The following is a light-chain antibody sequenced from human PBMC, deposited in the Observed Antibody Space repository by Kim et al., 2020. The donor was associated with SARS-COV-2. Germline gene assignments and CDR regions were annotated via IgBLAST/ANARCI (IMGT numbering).Light chain of an antibody. CDR3: QQTFMPPRS. V-gene: IGKV1-39*01. CDR1: PNIYTY. Sequence: SASVGDRVTITCSSPNIYTYLNWYQQRPQKAPTLLFFASSPLRSVVPSRFSGSGSGTVFTLTIDSLQPEDLSTYYCQQTFMPPRSFGGGTKVDIK. J-gene: IGKJ4*01. CDR2: ASS.